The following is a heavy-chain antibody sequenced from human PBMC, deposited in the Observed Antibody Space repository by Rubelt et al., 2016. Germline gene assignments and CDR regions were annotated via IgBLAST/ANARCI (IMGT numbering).Heavy chain of an antibody. D-gene: IGHD1-26*01. V-gene: IGHV3-20*04. CDR2: MNWNGGRK. CDR3: AGAHSGSPFDY. J-gene: IGHJ4*02. CDR1: GFTFDDYG. Sequence: EVQLVESGGGVVRPGGSLRLSCAASGFTFDDYGMSWVRQAPGKGLEWVSGMNWNGGRKGVGGPVNGRDTISRDKAKNTLDLQMNSLRAEDTAVYYCAGAHSGSPFDYWGQGTLVTVSS.